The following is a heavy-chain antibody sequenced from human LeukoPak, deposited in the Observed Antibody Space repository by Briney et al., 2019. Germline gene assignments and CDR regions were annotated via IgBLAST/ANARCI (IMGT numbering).Heavy chain of an antibody. CDR2: IYQSGST. Sequence: SETLSLTCTVSGDSIRSYYWSWIRQPPGKGLEWIGYIYQSGSTNYNPSLKSRFTISVDMSKNQFSLKLTSVTAADTAVYYCARSSRGSHWFDPWGQGTLVTVSS. CDR1: GDSIRSYY. D-gene: IGHD1-26*01. V-gene: IGHV4-59*01. CDR3: ARSSRGSHWFDP. J-gene: IGHJ5*02.